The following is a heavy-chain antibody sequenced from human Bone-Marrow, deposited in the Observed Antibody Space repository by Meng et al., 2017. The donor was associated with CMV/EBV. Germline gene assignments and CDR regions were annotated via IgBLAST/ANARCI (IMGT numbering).Heavy chain of an antibody. CDR1: YTFTTYD. J-gene: IGHJ4*02. D-gene: IGHD3-3*01. Sequence: YTFTTYDITWVRQATGQGLEWMGWMNPNSGNTGYAQKFQGRVTITRNTSISTAYMELSSLRSEDTAVYYCARGRNTYDFWSGHADYWGQGTLVTVSS. V-gene: IGHV1-8*03. CDR2: MNPNSGNT. CDR3: ARGRNTYDFWSGHADY.